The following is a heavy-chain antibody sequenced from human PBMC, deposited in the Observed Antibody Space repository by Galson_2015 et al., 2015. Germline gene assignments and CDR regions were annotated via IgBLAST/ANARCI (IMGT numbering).Heavy chain of an antibody. CDR1: GFTFSSYG. Sequence: SLRLSCAASGFTFSSYGMHWVRQAPGKGLEWVAVIWYDGSNKYYADSVKGRFTISRDNSKNTLYLQMNSLRAEDTAVYYCARDGSSYCGGDCYSYYYYGMDVWGQGTTVTVSS. CDR3: ARDGSSYCGGDCYSYYYYGMDV. CDR2: IWYDGSNK. D-gene: IGHD2-21*02. V-gene: IGHV3-33*01. J-gene: IGHJ6*02.